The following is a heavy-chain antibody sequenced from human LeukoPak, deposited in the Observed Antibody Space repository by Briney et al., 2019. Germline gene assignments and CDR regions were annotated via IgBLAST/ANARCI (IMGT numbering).Heavy chain of an antibody. CDR3: AKAGIGVVGYFDY. D-gene: IGHD6-19*01. CDR2: IGSDGKT. V-gene: IGHV3-23*01. CDR1: GFTFSAYA. J-gene: IGHJ4*02. Sequence: GGSLRLSCEASGFTFSAYAMTWVRQAPGKGLEWVSSIGSDGKTHYSESVKGRFAISRDNSKNTLYLQMNSLRDEDTALYYCAKAGIGVVGYFDYWGQGTLVTVSS.